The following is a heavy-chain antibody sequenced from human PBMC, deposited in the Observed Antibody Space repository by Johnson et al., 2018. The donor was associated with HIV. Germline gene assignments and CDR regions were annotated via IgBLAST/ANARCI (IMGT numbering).Heavy chain of an antibody. CDR1: GFTFDTYG. D-gene: IGHD5-12*01. J-gene: IGHJ3*02. V-gene: IGHV3-33*01. CDR2: IWCDGSTK. Sequence: VQLVESGGGVVQPGGSLRLSCAASGFTFDTYGMHWVRQAPGKGLEWVAVIWCDGSTKYYADSVKGRVTISRHTSNNTRFLQMNSLRAEDTALYYCARSHRYGTMMATIRPFDIWGQGTMVTVSS. CDR3: ARSHRYGTMMATIRPFDI.